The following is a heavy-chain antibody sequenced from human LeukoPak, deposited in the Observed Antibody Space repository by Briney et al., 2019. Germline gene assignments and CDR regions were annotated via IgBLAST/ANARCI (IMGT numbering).Heavy chain of an antibody. CDR3: ARDHNYAFDN. D-gene: IGHD1-1*01. CDR2: IGISSGNT. Sequence: GGSLRLSCAASGFTFSSYAMSWVRQAPGKGLEWISYIGISSGNTKYADSVKGRFTISGDNAKNSLYLQMNNLRVEDTAVYYCARDHNYAFDNWGQGTLVTVSS. J-gene: IGHJ4*02. V-gene: IGHV3-11*06. CDR1: GFTFSSYA.